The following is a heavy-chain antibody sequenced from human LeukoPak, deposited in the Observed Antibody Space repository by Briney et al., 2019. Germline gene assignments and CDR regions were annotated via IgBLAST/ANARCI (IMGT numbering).Heavy chain of an antibody. J-gene: IGHJ4*02. CDR1: GYTFTMNG. CDR2: INSYNGKT. CDR3: ARELAAAGTGDY. Sequence: EASVKVSCKASGYTFTMNGISWVRQAPGQGLEWMGWINSYNGKTNYAQRLQGRVTMTTDTSTSTAYMELRSLRSDDTAVYYCARELAAAGTGDYWGQGTLVTVSS. V-gene: IGHV1-18*01. D-gene: IGHD6-13*01.